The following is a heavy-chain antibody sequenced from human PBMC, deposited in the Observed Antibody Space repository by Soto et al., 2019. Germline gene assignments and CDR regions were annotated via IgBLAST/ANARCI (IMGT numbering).Heavy chain of an antibody. CDR3: ARHRQYYDTSGYQQRYFDY. CDR2: IYYSGTT. V-gene: IGHV4-39*01. CDR1: GCSIGSSPYY. Sequence: PSGTLSLTCSVSGCSIGSSPYYWGWIRQPPGKGLEWLGTIYYSGTTSYNPSLKSRVIISVDTSNNQLFLKLRSVTAADTAVYYCARHRQYYDTSGYQQRYFDYWGQGTQVT. D-gene: IGHD3-22*01. J-gene: IGHJ4*02.